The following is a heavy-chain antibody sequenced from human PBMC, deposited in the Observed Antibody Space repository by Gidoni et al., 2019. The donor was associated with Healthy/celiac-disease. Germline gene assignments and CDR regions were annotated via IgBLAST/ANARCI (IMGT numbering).Heavy chain of an antibody. Sequence: QVQLQESGPGLVKPSETLSLTCTVSGYSISSGYYWGWIRQPPGKGLEWIGSIYHSGSTYYNPSLKSRVTISVDTSKNQFSLKLSSVTAADTAVYYCARVDYAFDIWGQGTMVTVSS. J-gene: IGHJ3*02. CDR3: ARVDYAFDI. CDR1: GYSISSGYY. V-gene: IGHV4-38-2*02. CDR2: IYHSGST. D-gene: IGHD2-2*03.